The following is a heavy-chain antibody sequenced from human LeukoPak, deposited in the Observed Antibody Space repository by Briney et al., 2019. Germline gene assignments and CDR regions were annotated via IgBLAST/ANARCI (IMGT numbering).Heavy chain of an antibody. J-gene: IGHJ4*02. V-gene: IGHV3-21*01. CDR1: GFTFSTYS. Sequence: PGGSLRLSCAASGFTFSTYSMNWVRQAPGKGLEWVSSITSSSSYIYYADSVKGRFTFSRDNAKNSLYLQMNSLRAEDTAVYYCARWGNAYYASSGYRYYFDYWGQGTLVTVSS. D-gene: IGHD3-22*01. CDR2: ITSSSSYI. CDR3: ARWGNAYYASSGYRYYFDY.